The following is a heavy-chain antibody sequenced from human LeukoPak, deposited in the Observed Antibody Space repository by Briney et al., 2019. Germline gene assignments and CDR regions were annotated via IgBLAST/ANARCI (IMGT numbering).Heavy chain of an antibody. V-gene: IGHV1-69*01. D-gene: IGHD2-2*01. J-gene: IGHJ6*03. Sequence: SVKVSCKASGGTFTSYAISWVRQAPGQGLEWMGGIIPIFGTANYAQKFQGRVTITADESTSTAYMELSSLRSEDTAVYYCARGSYVEYGLYYYYYMDVWGKGTTVTVSS. CDR3: ARGSYVEYGLYYYYYMDV. CDR2: IIPIFGTA. CDR1: GGTFTSYA.